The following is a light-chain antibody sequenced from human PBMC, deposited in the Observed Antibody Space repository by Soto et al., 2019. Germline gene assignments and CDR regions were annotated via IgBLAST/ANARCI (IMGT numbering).Light chain of an antibody. V-gene: IGKV1-13*02. CDR2: AAS. J-gene: IGKJ1*01. Sequence: AIQLTQSPSSLSASVGDTVAITCRASPGISRSLAWYQQNPGRAPKLLIYAASTLYTGVPSRFSGSGYGTEFTLTISSLQPDDFATYYCQHYNSYSEAFGQGTKVDIK. CDR3: QHYNSYSEA. CDR1: PGISRS.